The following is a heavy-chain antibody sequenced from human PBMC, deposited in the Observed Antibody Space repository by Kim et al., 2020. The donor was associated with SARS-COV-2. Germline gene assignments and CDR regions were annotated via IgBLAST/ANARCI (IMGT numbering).Heavy chain of an antibody. D-gene: IGHD6-13*01. J-gene: IGHJ3*02. CDR3: ARGHSRSWYSDFDI. CDR2: IYSGGST. V-gene: IGHV3-53*01. Sequence: GGSLRLSCAASGFTVSSNYMSWVRQAPGKGLEWVSVIYSGGSTYYADSVKGRFTISRDNSKNTRYLQMNSLRAEDTAVYYCARGHSRSWYSDFDIWGQGTMVTVSS. CDR1: GFTVSSNY.